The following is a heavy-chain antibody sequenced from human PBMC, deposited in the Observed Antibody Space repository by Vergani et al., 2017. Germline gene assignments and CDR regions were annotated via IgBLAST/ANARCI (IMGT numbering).Heavy chain of an antibody. V-gene: IGHV4-39*07. Sequence: QLQLQELGPGLVKPSETLSLTCTVSGGSISSSSYYWGWIRQPPGKGLEWIGSIYYSGSTYYNPSLESRVTISVDTSKNTFSLKLNSVTAADTAIYYCARDSAVGGTFDSWGQGTLVSVSS. D-gene: IGHD1-26*01. J-gene: IGHJ4*02. CDR1: GGSISSSSYY. CDR2: IYYSGST. CDR3: ARDSAVGGTFDS.